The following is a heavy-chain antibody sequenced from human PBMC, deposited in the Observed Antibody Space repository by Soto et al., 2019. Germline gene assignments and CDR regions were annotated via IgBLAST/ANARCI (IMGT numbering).Heavy chain of an antibody. V-gene: IGHV4-34*01. CDR2: INHSGST. J-gene: IGHJ3*02. Sequence: PSEPLSLTCGVYGGSFSGYYWSWIRQPPGKGLEWIGEINHSGSTNYNPSLKSRVTISVDTSKNQFSLKLSSVTAADTAVYYCAREYGYDSSGYYYVDAFDIWGQGTMVTVSS. D-gene: IGHD3-22*01. CDR3: AREYGYDSSGYYYVDAFDI. CDR1: GGSFSGYY.